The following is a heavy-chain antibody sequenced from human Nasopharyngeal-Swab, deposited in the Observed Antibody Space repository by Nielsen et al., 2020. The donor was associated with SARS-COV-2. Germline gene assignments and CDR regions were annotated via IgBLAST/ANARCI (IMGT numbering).Heavy chain of an antibody. CDR1: GYSFTSYW. D-gene: IGHD2-2*01. CDR3: ARHSLYCSSTSCYVSVFDI. Sequence: GSLKISCKGSGYSFTSYWIGWVRQMPGKGLEWMGINYPGDSDTRYSPSFQGQVTISADKSISTAYLQWSSLKASDTAMYYCARHSLYCSSTSCYVSVFDIWGQGTMVTVSS. V-gene: IGHV5-51*01. CDR2: NYPGDSDT. J-gene: IGHJ3*02.